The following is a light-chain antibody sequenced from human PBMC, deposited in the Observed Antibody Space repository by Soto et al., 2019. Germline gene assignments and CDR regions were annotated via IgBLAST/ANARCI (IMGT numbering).Light chain of an antibody. V-gene: IGKV3-11*01. Sequence: EIVLTQSPATLSLSPGERATLSCRASQSVRTYLAWYQQKPGQAPRLLIYDASSRATGIPARFSGSGSGTDFTLTITSLEPEDFAVYYCQQRSNWPPTFGQGTKLE. J-gene: IGKJ2*01. CDR1: QSVRTY. CDR2: DAS. CDR3: QQRSNWPPT.